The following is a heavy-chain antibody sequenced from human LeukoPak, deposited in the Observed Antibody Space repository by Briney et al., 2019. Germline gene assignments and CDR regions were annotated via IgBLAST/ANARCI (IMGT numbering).Heavy chain of an antibody. Sequence: GGSLRLSCAASGFTFSSYSMNWVRQAPGKGLEWVSSISSSSSYIYYADSVKGRFTISRDNAKNSLYLQMNSLRAEDTAVYYCARDRELGQWWDYWGQGTLVTVSS. CDR2: ISSSSSYI. CDR3: ARDRELGQWWDY. J-gene: IGHJ4*02. CDR1: GFTFSSYS. V-gene: IGHV3-21*01. D-gene: IGHD1-7*01.